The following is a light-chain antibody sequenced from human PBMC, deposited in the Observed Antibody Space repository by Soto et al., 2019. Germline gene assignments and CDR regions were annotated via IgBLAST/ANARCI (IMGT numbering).Light chain of an antibody. V-gene: IGKV3-15*01. CDR2: GAS. J-gene: IGKJ5*01. Sequence: EILMTQSPYTLSVSPGKSATLSCRASQRVYSNLAWYQQRPGQAPRLLIYGASTRATGVPARFSGRGSGTEFTLTISSLQSEDFAVYYCQQYTNWPPNTFGQGTRLEIK. CDR3: QQYTNWPPNT. CDR1: QRVYSN.